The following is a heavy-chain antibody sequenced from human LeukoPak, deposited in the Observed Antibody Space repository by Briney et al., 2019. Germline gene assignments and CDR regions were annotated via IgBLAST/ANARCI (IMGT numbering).Heavy chain of an antibody. CDR2: ISSSSSYI. CDR1: GFTFSSYS. CDR3: ARDSKIAAAGTSHWFDP. Sequence: PGGALRLSCAASGFTFSSYSMNWVRQAPGKGLERVSSISSSSSYIYYADSVKGRFTISRDNAKHSLYLQMNSLRAEDTAVYYCARDSKIAAAGTSHWFDPWGQGTLVTVSS. V-gene: IGHV3-21*01. D-gene: IGHD6-13*01. J-gene: IGHJ5*02.